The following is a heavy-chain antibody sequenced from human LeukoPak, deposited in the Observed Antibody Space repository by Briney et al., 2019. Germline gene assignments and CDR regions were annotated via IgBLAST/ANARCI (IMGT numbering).Heavy chain of an antibody. Sequence: SQTLSLTCTVSGVSISSGDYYWSWIRQPPGKGLEWIGYIHYSGSTYYNPSLKSRVTISVDTSKNQFSLKLSSVTAADTAVYYCAAWSGYYREYYFDYWGQGTLVTVSS. V-gene: IGHV4-30-4*01. CDR1: GVSISSGDYY. J-gene: IGHJ4*02. D-gene: IGHD3-3*01. CDR3: AAWSGYYREYYFDY. CDR2: IHYSGST.